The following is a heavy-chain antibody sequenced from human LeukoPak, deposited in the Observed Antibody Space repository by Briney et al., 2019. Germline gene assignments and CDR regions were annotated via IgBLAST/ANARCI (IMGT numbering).Heavy chain of an antibody. CDR2: VDPEDGET. CDR3: ATSMVREKGGY. J-gene: IGHJ4*02. D-gene: IGHD3-10*01. Sequence: GATVKISCKASGYTFIDYYMHWVQQAPGKGLEWMGRVDPEDGETIYAEKFQGRVTITADTSTDTAYMELSRLRSEDTAVYYCATSMVREKGGYWGQGTLVTVSS. CDR1: GYTFIDYY. V-gene: IGHV1-69-2*01.